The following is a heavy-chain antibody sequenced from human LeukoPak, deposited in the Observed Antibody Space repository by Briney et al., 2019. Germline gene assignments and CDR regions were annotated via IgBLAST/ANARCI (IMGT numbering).Heavy chain of an antibody. V-gene: IGHV3-30-3*01. Sequence: PGGSLRLSCAASGFTVSSNYMSWVRQAPGKGLEWVAVISYDGSNKYYADSVKGRFTISRDNSKNTLYLQMNSLRAEDTAVYYCARDQSHYDYVWGSFDYWGQGTLVTVSS. CDR3: ARDQSHYDYVWGSFDY. J-gene: IGHJ4*02. CDR2: ISYDGSNK. D-gene: IGHD3-16*01. CDR1: GFTVSSNY.